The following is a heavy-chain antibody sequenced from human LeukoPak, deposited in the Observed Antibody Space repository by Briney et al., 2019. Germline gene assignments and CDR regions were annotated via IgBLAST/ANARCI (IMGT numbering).Heavy chain of an antibody. CDR3: ARDGYYDYVWGSYRHRYYYYYMDV. D-gene: IGHD3-16*02. CDR2: INPNSGGK. CDR1: GYTFTGYY. Sequence: EASVKVSCKASGYTFTGYYMHWVRQAPGQGLEWMGWINPNSGGKNYAQKFQGRVTMTRDTSISTAYMELSRLRSDDMAVYYCARDGYYDYVWGSYRHRYYYYYMDVWGKGTTVTVSS. V-gene: IGHV1-2*02. J-gene: IGHJ6*03.